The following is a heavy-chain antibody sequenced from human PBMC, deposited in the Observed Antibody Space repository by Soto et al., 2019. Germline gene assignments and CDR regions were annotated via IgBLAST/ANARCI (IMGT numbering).Heavy chain of an antibody. J-gene: IGHJ6*01. D-gene: IGHD6-13*01. V-gene: IGHV3-23*01. CDR1: GFTFSNYA. CDR3: AKVSSSSWYGGDYYYHYGMGV. CDR2: ISGSGGST. Sequence: PGGSLRLSCAASGFTFSNYAMSWVRQAPGKGLEWVSAISGSGGSTYYADSVKGRFTISRDNSKNTLYLQMNSLRAEDTAVYYCAKVSSSSWYGGDYYYHYGMGVLGQGTTGNVSS.